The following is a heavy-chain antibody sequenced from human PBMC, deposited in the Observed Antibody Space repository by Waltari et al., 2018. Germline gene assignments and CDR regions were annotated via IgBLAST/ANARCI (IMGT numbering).Heavy chain of an antibody. J-gene: IGHJ2*01. D-gene: IGHD6-13*01. V-gene: IGHV4-59*11. Sequence: QVQLQESGPGLVKPSETLSLTCIVSGGSIRSHYWSWIRQPPGKGLEWIAYIHDSGTTAYNPSLKSRVTISIDTSKNQFSLKLTSVTAADTAVYYCARRTAASGHWYFDLWGRGTLVTVSS. CDR1: GGSIRSHY. CDR3: ARRTAASGHWYFDL. CDR2: IHDSGTT.